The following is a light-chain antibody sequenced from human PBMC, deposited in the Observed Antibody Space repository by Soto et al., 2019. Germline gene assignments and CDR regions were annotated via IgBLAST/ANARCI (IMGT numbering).Light chain of an antibody. Sequence: DIQMTQSPSSLSASVGDTLTITCRASQVIRNDLGWYQQKPGKAPKLLIYAASTLQSGVPSRFSGSGSGTDFTLTISSLQPEDFATYYCQQLTSYPRTFGPGTKVDIK. CDR1: QVIRND. V-gene: IGKV1-17*01. CDR2: AAS. CDR3: QQLTSYPRT. J-gene: IGKJ3*01.